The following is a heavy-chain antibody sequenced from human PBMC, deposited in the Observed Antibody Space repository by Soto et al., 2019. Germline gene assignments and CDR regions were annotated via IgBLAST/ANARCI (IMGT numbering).Heavy chain of an antibody. D-gene: IGHD3-3*01. J-gene: IGHJ6*03. CDR2: IYYSGST. CDR3: ARVGGQGYYDFWGAMDV. CDR1: GGSISSGGYY. V-gene: IGHV4-31*03. Sequence: QVQLQESGPGLVKPSQTLSLTCTVSGGSISSGGYYWSWIRQHPGKGLEWIGYIYYSGSTYYNPSLKSRVTISVDTSKNQFSLKLSSVTAADTAVYYCARVGGQGYYDFWGAMDVWGKGTTVTVSS.